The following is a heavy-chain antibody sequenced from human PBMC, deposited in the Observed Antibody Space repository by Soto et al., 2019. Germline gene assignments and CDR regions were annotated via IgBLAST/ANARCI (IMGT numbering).Heavy chain of an antibody. Sequence: TGGSLRLSCAASGFNLSTYAMSWVRQAPGQGLQWVSAITGRGDNTEYADSVRGRFTISRDKSKNTLYLQMNSLRPEDTAVYYCAKFWSAYVYMALDIWGQGTVVTVSS. CDR3: AKFWSAYVYMALDI. CDR2: ITGRGDNT. V-gene: IGHV3-23*01. D-gene: IGHD3-3*01. CDR1: GFNLSTYA. J-gene: IGHJ3*02.